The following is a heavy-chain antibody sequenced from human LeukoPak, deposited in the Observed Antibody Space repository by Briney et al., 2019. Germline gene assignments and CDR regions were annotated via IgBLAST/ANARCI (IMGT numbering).Heavy chain of an antibody. CDR3: ARGRRGSIAVAGTPYYYYYGMDV. Sequence: SETLSLTCTVSGGSISSGGYYWSWIRQHPGKGLEWIGYIYYSGSTYYNPSLKSRVTISVDTSKNQFSLKLSSVTAADTAVYYCARGRRGSIAVAGTPYYYYYGMDVWGQGTTVTVSS. CDR2: IYYSGST. J-gene: IGHJ6*02. CDR1: GGSISSGGYY. D-gene: IGHD6-19*01. V-gene: IGHV4-31*03.